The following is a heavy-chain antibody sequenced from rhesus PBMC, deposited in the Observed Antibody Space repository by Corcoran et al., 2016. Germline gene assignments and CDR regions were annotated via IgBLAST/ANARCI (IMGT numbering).Heavy chain of an antibody. V-gene: IGHV4-169*01. D-gene: IGHD4-11*01. Sequence: QLPLQESGPGLVKPSETLSVTCAVSGGSISSSYWSWLRPAPGKGLEWIGYIYGSGSSTNYNPSLKSRVTLSVDTSKNQLSLKLSSVTTADTAVYYCARARITHFDYWGQGVLVTVSS. J-gene: IGHJ4*01. CDR3: ARARITHFDY. CDR1: GGSISSSY. CDR2: IYGSGSST.